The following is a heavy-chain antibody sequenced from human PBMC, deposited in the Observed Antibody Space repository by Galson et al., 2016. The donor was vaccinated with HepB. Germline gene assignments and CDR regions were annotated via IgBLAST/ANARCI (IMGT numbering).Heavy chain of an antibody. D-gene: IGHD6-19*01. CDR1: GFAFSTYA. CDR2: IRHSGGNT. J-gene: IGHJ3*02. V-gene: IGHV3-23*01. CDR3: ANHRTTGFTSGWGGSFDI. Sequence: SLRLSCAASGFAFSTYAMSWVRQAPGKGLEWVSAIRHSGGNTHYRDSVKGRFTISRDNSKNTLYPQMNSLRADDTAVYYCANHRTTGFTSGWGGSFDIWGQGTVVTVSS.